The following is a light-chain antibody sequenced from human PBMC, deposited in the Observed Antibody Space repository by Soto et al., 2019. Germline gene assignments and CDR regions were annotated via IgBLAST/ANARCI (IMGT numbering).Light chain of an antibody. CDR1: QGIRND. Sequence: AIQMTQSPSSLSASVGDRVTITCRASQGIRNDLSWYKQKPGKASKLLIYAASSLQSEVSSRFSGSGSGTDFTLTISSLQPEDFATYYCLQDYNWTFGQGTKVEIK. V-gene: IGKV1-6*01. CDR2: AAS. CDR3: LQDYNWT. J-gene: IGKJ1*01.